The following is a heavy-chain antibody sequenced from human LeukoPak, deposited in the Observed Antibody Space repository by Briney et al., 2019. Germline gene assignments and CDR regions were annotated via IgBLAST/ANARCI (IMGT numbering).Heavy chain of an antibody. Sequence: SETLSLTCAVSGGSISSTNWWYWVRQPPGKGLEWIGQIYHSGSTNYNPSLKSRVTMSVDKSKNQFSLKLSSVTAADTAIYYCARDKRITGTTVGMDVWGQGTTVTVSS. D-gene: IGHD1/OR15-1a*01. CDR1: GGSISSTNW. CDR3: ARDKRITGTTVGMDV. J-gene: IGHJ6*02. CDR2: IYHSGST. V-gene: IGHV4-4*02.